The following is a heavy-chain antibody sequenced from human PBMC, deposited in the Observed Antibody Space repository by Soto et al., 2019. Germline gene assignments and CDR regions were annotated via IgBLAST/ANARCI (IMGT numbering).Heavy chain of an antibody. V-gene: IGHV1-8*01. Sequence: QVQLVQSGAEVKKPGASVKVSCKGSGYTFTSYHINWVRQATGQGLEWMGWMNPNSGNTGYAQTLQGRVTMTWDTXXSTAYMELRRLRFEDTAMYYCARGHISSTKNWLDPWGQGTLVTVSS. J-gene: IGHJ5*02. D-gene: IGHD6-6*01. CDR1: GYTFTSYH. CDR2: MNPNSGNT. CDR3: ARGHISSTKNWLDP.